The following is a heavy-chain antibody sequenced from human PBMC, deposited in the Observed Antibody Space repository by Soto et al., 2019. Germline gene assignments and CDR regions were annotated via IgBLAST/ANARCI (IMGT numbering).Heavy chain of an antibody. CDR1: GGSISNDNW. CDR2: IYYSGTS. Sequence: QVQLQESGPRLVKPSETLSLTCAVSGGSISNDNWWSWVRRAPGKGLEWIGEIYYSGTSNYNPSLKSRVTFSIDKSKNQFSLNLNSVTAAATAVYYCAAYASGRRGWFDPWGQGTLVTVSS. D-gene: IGHD2-2*01. J-gene: IGHJ5*02. CDR3: AAYASGRRGWFDP. V-gene: IGHV4-4*02.